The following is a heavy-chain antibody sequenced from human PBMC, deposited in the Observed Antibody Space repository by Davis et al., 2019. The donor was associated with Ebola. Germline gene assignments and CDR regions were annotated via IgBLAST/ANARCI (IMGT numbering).Heavy chain of an antibody. V-gene: IGHV1-69*10. CDR2: IIPILGIA. D-gene: IGHD2-15*01. CDR3: ARHRHSGRDAFDI. CDR1: GGTFSSYA. J-gene: IGHJ3*02. Sequence: SVKVSCKASGGTFSSYAISWVRQAPGQGLEWMGGIIPILGIANYAQKFQGRVTITADESTSTAYMELSSLRSEDTAVYYCARHRHSGRDAFDICGQGTMVTVSS.